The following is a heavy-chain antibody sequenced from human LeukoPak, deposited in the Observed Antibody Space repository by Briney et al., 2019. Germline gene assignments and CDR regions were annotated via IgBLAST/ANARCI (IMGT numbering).Heavy chain of an antibody. Sequence: GGSLRLSCAASGFAFSSYAMTWVRQAPGKGLEWVSTISGSAYNSYYADSVKGRFTISRDNSANTLYLQMDNLRAEDTALYYCAKHSGSYFIYYIDSWGQGTLVTVSS. CDR3: AKHSGSYFIYYIDS. J-gene: IGHJ4*02. V-gene: IGHV3-23*01. CDR2: ISGSAYNS. CDR1: GFAFSSYA. D-gene: IGHD1-26*01.